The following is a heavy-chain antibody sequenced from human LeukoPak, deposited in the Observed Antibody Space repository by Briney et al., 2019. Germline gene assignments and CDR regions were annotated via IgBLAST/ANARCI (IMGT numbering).Heavy chain of an antibody. D-gene: IGHD3-9*01. CDR2: ISYDGSNK. J-gene: IGHJ4*02. Sequence: GGSLRLSCAASGFTFSSYAMHWVRQAPGKGLEWVAVISYDGSNKYYADSVEGRFTISRDNSKNTLYLQMNSLRAEDTAVYYCARASPNYDILTGYYGYWGQGTLVTVSS. CDR3: ARASPNYDILTGYYGY. V-gene: IGHV3-30*04. CDR1: GFTFSSYA.